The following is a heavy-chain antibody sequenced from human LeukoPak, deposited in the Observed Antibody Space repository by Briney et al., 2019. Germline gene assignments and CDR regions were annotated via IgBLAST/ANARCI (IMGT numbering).Heavy chain of an antibody. CDR2: IVVGSGNT. D-gene: IGHD3-3*01. J-gene: IGHJ6*02. V-gene: IGHV1-58*02. Sequence: SVKVSCKASGFTFTSSAMQWVRQARGQRLEWIGWIVVGSGNTNYAQKFQERVTITRDMSTSSAYMELSSLRSEDTAVYYCAAGTRFLEWLLSGYYYYGMDVWGQGTTVTVSS. CDR3: AAGTRFLEWLLSGYYYYGMDV. CDR1: GFTFTSSA.